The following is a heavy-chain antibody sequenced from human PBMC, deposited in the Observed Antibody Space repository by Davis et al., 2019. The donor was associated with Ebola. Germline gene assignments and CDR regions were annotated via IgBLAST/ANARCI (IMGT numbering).Heavy chain of an antibody. Sequence: GGSLRLSCAASAFTCRSYGMHWVRQAPGKGLEWAAVIWYDGSNKYYADSVKGRFTISRDNSKNTLYLQMNSLRAEDTAVYYCARVPGIGYYGMDVWGQGTTVTVSS. CDR2: IWYDGSNK. CDR1: AFTCRSYG. V-gene: IGHV3-33*01. D-gene: IGHD3-10*01. J-gene: IGHJ6*02. CDR3: ARVPGIGYYGMDV.